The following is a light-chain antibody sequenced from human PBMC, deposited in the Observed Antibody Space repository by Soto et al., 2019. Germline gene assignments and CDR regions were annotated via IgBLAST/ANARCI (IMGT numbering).Light chain of an antibody. V-gene: IGKV1-5*03. J-gene: IGKJ1*01. CDR3: QHYNAYPWT. CDR1: QSISSW. Sequence: DIQMTQSPSTLSASVGDRVTITCRASQSISSWMAWYQQKPGNAPKLLIYKASTLESGVPSNFSGSGSGTEFSLTISSLHPADFATYYCQHYNAYPWTVGQETKVDIK. CDR2: KAS.